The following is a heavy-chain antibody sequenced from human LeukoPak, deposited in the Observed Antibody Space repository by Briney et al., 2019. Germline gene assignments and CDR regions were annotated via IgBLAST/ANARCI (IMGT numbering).Heavy chain of an antibody. CDR3: AKAPVTTCRGAYCYPFDY. J-gene: IGHJ4*02. CDR2: FSDSGNT. D-gene: IGHD2-21*01. Sequence: GGPLSPPGPASGSPWSTNPMTWSRKPPGRGLKWFSAFSDSGNTYHADSVKGRFTISRDSSKNTLFLQMNRLRPEDAAVYYCAKAPVTTCRGAYCYPFDYWGQGTLVTVSS. CDR1: GSPWSTNP. V-gene: IGHV3-23*01.